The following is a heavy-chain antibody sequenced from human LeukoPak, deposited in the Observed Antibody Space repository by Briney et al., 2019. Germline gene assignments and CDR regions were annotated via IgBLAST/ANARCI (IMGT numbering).Heavy chain of an antibody. V-gene: IGHV4-59*01. Sequence: SETLSLTCTVSGGSISSYYWSWIRQPPGKGLEWIGYIYYSGSTNYNPSLKSRVTISVDTSTNQVSLRLTSVTADDTAVYYCARGGGGWYYFDFWGQGTLATVSS. J-gene: IGHJ4*02. D-gene: IGHD6-19*01. CDR3: ARGGGGWYYFDF. CDR1: GGSISSYY. CDR2: IYYSGST.